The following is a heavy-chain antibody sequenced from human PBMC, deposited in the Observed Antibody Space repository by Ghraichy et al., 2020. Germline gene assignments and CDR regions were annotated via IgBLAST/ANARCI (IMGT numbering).Heavy chain of an antibody. CDR1: GFTFSSYG. V-gene: IGHV3-30*02. CDR2: IRFDGSKK. Sequence: GGSLRLSCAASGFTFSSYGMHWVRQAPGKGLEWVAFIRFDGSKKYYADSVKGRFTISRDNSKNTLFLQMNSLRAEDTAVYYCAKGFYYGSGDYWGQGTLVTVSS. J-gene: IGHJ4*02. CDR3: AKGFYYGSGDY. D-gene: IGHD3-10*01.